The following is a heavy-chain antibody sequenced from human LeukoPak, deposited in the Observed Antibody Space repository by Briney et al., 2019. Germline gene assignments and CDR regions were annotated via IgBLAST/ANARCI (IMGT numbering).Heavy chain of an antibody. V-gene: IGHV3-53*01. CDR3: ARDPSYILRYFDWLPQRTYYFDY. CDR2: IYSDGST. CDR1: GFTVSSNY. D-gene: IGHD3-9*01. J-gene: IGHJ4*02. Sequence: GGSLRLSCAASGFTVSSNYMSWVRQAPGKGLKWVSEIYSDGSTYYAASVKGRFSISRDNSKNTVYLQMNSLRAEDTAVYYCARDPSYILRYFDWLPQRTYYFDYWGQGTLVTVSS.